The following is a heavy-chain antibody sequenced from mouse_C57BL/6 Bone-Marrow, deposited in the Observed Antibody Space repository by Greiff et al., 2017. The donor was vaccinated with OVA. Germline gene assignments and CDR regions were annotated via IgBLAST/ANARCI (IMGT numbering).Heavy chain of an antibody. CDR3: ARHEKGDYYGSSFWFAY. Sequence: VQLKESGAELVKPGASVKLSCKASGYTFTEYTIHWVKQRSGQGLEWIGWFYPGSGSIKYNEKFKDKATLTADKSSSTVYMELSRLTSEDSAVYFCARHEKGDYYGSSFWFAYWGQGTLVTVSA. D-gene: IGHD1-1*01. V-gene: IGHV1-62-2*01. CDR1: GYTFTEYT. J-gene: IGHJ3*01. CDR2: FYPGSGSI.